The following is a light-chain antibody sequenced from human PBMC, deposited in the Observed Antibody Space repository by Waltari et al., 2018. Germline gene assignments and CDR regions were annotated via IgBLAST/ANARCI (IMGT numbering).Light chain of an antibody. V-gene: IGKV1-5*03. CDR1: QSINSW. Sequence: DIQMTQSPSTLSASVGDRVTITCRAKQSINSWLAWYQQKQGKAPKLLIYKTSSLESGVPSRFSGSGFGTEFTLTISRLQPEYAATYYCQQYDTFPHTFGGGTKVEIK. J-gene: IGKJ4*01. CDR3: QQYDTFPHT. CDR2: KTS.